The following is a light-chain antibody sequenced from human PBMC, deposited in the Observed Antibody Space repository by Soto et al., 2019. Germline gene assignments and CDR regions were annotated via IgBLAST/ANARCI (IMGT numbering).Light chain of an antibody. CDR1: QSVSTN. J-gene: IGKJ2*01. Sequence: ETVMTQSAVTLSVSLGERATLSCRASQSVSTNLAWYQQKPGQAPRLLIYGASTRATGIPARFSGSGSGTDFTLTISSLQAEDVAVYYCQQYYSIPATFGQGTKLEIK. CDR2: GAS. CDR3: QQYYSIPAT. V-gene: IGKV3-15*01.